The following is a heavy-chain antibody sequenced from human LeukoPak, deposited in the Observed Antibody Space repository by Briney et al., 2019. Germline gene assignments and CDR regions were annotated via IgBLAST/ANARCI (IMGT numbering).Heavy chain of an antibody. J-gene: IGHJ4*02. Sequence: SEPLSLTCTVSGGSISSSSYYWGWIRQPLGKGLQWIGSIHHSGSTYYNPSLKSRVTISVDTSKNQFSLKLSSVTAADTAVYYCARKSSSGLVGGYYFDYWGQGTLVTVSS. CDR1: GGSISSSSYY. CDR2: IHHSGST. V-gene: IGHV4-39*07. CDR3: ARKSSSGLVGGYYFDY. D-gene: IGHD6-19*01.